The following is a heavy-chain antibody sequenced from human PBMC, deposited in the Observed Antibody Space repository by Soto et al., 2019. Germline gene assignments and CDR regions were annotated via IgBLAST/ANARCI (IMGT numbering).Heavy chain of an antibody. CDR2: IYHSGST. J-gene: IGHJ4*02. CDR1: GGSISSGDYY. D-gene: IGHD6-19*01. Sequence: SETLSLTCTVSGGSISSGDYYWSWIRQPPGKGLEWIGYIYHSGSTYYNPSLKSRVTISVDTSKNQFSLKLNSVTAADTAVYYCARKYSSGWYHFDYWAQGTLVTVSS. V-gene: IGHV4-30-4*01. CDR3: ARKYSSGWYHFDY.